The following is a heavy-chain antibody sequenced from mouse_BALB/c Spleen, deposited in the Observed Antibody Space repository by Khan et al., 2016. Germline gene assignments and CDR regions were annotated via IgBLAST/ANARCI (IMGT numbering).Heavy chain of an antibody. D-gene: IGHD1-2*01. CDR3: ARGGAYYNYGLGY. V-gene: IGHV1-80*01. J-gene: IGHJ2*01. CDR1: GYAFSTYW. CDR2: IYPGDGDT. Sequence: QVQLQQSGAELVRPGSSVKISCKAAGYAFSTYWMNWVKQRPGQGLEWIGQIYPGDGDTNYNGNFKGKATLTADKSSSTAYMQLSSLTSEDSAVYFYARGGAYYNYGLGYWGQGTTLTVSS.